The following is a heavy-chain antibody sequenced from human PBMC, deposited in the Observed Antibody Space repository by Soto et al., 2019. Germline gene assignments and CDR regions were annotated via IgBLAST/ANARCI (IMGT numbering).Heavy chain of an antibody. CDR3: VREEVDIYFDWKYYFDY. D-gene: IGHD3-9*01. CDR2: ISAYNGNT. Sequence: QVQLVQSGAEVKKPGASVKVSCKASGYTFTSYGISWVRQAPGQGLEWMGWISAYNGNTNYAQKLQGRVTMTTDTSTSRAYMELRSLRSDDTAVYYCVREEVDIYFDWKYYFDYWGQGTLVTVSS. CDR1: GYTFTSYG. J-gene: IGHJ4*02. V-gene: IGHV1-18*01.